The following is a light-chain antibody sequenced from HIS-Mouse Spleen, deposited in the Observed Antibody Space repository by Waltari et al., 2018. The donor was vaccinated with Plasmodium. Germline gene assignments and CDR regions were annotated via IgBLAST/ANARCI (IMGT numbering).Light chain of an antibody. Sequence: DIQMTQSPSTLSASVGDSVTITCRASQIISSWLAWYQQKPGKAPKPLIYKASSLESGVPSRFSVSGSGTELTLTISSLHPDDFATYYCQQYNSYSETFGQGTKVEIK. CDR2: KAS. CDR3: QQYNSYSET. J-gene: IGKJ1*01. V-gene: IGKV1-5*03. CDR1: QIISSW.